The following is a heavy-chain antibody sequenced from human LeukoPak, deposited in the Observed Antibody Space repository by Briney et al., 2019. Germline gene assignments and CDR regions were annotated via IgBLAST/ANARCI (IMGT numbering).Heavy chain of an antibody. CDR1: GFTFSSYA. V-gene: IGHV1-18*01. D-gene: IGHD2-2*01. J-gene: IGHJ4*02. CDR2: ISGYNGNT. CDR3: ARSGHCSGTGCYAEGIDY. Sequence: GGSLRLSCAASGFTFSSYAITWVRQAPGQGLEWMGWISGYNGNTAYAQMFQARVTMTTNTSTSTAYMEVTNLRSDDTAIYYCARSGHCSGTGCYAEGIDYWGQGTLVTVSS.